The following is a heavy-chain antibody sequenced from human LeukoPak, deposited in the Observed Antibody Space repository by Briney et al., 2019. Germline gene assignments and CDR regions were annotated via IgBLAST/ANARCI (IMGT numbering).Heavy chain of an antibody. J-gene: IGHJ6*03. CDR2: ITSSSSYI. CDR1: GFTFSRYS. CDR3: ARVTTVTTYYYYYYMDV. V-gene: IGHV3-21*01. Sequence: GGSLRLSCAASGFTFSRYSMNGVRQAPGKGLEGVSSITSSSSYIYYADSVKGRFAISRDNAKNSLYLQMNSLRAEDTAVYYCARVTTVTTYYYYYYMDVWGEGTTVTVSS. D-gene: IGHD4-17*01.